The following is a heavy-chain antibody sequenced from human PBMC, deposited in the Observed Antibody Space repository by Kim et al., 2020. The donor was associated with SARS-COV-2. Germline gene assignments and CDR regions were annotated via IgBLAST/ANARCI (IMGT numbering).Heavy chain of an antibody. D-gene: IGHD2-8*01. CDR2: VSYDGRIK. Sequence: GGSLRLSCAASGFTFSNYGMHWVRQAPGTGLEWVAIVSYDGRIKYYGDSVKGRFTISRDSSKNTVFLQMNSLRAEDTAVYYCPKPGGVFAIIRYFYYMD. J-gene: IGHJ6*03. CDR3: PKPGGVFAIIRYFYYMD. CDR1: GFTFSNYG. V-gene: IGHV3-30*18.